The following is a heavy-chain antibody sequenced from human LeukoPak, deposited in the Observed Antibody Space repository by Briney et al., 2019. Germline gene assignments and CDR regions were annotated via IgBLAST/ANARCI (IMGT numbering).Heavy chain of an antibody. CDR1: STAFSTYW. CDR3: AKRPDSSWHYFDY. J-gene: IGHJ4*02. D-gene: IGHD6-13*01. CDR2: IKQDGSEK. V-gene: IGHV3-7*01. Sequence: PGGSLRLSCAASSTAFSTYWMNWVRQAPGKGLEWVAIIKQDGSEKYYVDSVKGRFTISRDNAKSSLYLLMNSLRVEDTAVYYCAKRPDSSWHYFDYWGQGTLVTVSS.